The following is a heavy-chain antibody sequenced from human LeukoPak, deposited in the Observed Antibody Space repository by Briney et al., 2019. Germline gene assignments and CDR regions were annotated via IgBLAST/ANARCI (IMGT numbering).Heavy chain of an antibody. CDR2: VYPGDSET. V-gene: IGHV5-51*01. J-gene: IGHJ6*02. Sequence: RSGESLKISCTGPGYYFTTRWLAWVRQKPGKGPEWMGTVYPGDSETKYSPAFEGQVTISGDKSINTVYLQWDSLKASDTAMYYCARAKGSIYFYGMDVWAQGTMVIVSS. D-gene: IGHD2/OR15-2a*01. CDR1: GYYFTTRW. CDR3: ARAKGSIYFYGMDV.